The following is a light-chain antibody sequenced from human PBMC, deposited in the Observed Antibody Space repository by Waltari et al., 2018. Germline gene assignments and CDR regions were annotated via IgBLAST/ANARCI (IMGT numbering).Light chain of an antibody. V-gene: IGKV3-11*01. CDR2: DTS. Sequence: EIVLTQSPATLSLSPGERATLSCRASQSVNNYLAWYQQKPGQAPRLLIYDTSHRAAGIPARFSGSGSGTDYTLTISRLEPEDFAVYYCQQRSNWFTFGGGTKVEI. CDR3: QQRSNWFT. CDR1: QSVNNY. J-gene: IGKJ4*01.